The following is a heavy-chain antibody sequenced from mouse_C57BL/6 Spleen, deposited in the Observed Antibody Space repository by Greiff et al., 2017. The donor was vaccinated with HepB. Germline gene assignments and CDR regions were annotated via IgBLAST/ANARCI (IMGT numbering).Heavy chain of an antibody. V-gene: IGHV5-4*01. CDR3: ARDSDITTVVPYFDY. D-gene: IGHD1-1*01. CDR1: GFTFSSYA. Sequence: EVKLEESGGGLVKPGGSLKLSCAASGFTFSSYAMSWVRQTPEKRLEWVATISDGGSYTYYPDNVKGRFTISRDNAKNNLYLQMSHLKSEDTAMYYCARDSDITTVVPYFDYWGQGTTLTVSS. J-gene: IGHJ2*01. CDR2: ISDGGSYT.